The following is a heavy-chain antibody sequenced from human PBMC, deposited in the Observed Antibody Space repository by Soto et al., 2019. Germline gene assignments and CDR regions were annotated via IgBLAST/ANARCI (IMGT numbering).Heavy chain of an antibody. Sequence: PGGSVRLSCAASGFRFSAYAMHWVRQAPGKGLEWVAVISYEGSNRFYADSVKGRFTVSRDNSKNMVYLQMNSLRGEDTAAFYCAKDYGDYNFNYGMDVWGQGTTVTVSS. CDR2: ISYEGSNR. CDR1: GFRFSAYA. D-gene: IGHD4-17*01. V-gene: IGHV3-30*18. CDR3: AKDYGDYNFNYGMDV. J-gene: IGHJ6*02.